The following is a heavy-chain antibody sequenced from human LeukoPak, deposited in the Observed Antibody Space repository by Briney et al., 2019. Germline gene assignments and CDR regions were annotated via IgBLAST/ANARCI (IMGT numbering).Heavy chain of an antibody. CDR3: ASGLGSGYGC. CDR1: GGSFSSYY. CDR2: INHSGST. V-gene: IGHV4-34*01. Sequence: SETLSLTCAVYGGSFSSYYWSWIRQPPGEGLEWIGEINHSGSTNYNTSLKSRVTISVDTSKNQFSLKLSSVTAADTAVYYCASGLGSGYGCWGQGTLVTVSS. D-gene: IGHD5-18*01. J-gene: IGHJ4*02.